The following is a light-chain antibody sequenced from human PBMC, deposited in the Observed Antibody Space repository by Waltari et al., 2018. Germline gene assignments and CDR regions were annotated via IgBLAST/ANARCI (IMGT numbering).Light chain of an antibody. CDR1: NLLQSNGYNY. Sequence: NLLQSNGYNYLDWYVQRPGLPHRLRFYFGSYRASGVPDRCSGSGSVTDFTLKISKVEAEDVGVYYCMQALQTSITFGQGTRLEIK. V-gene: IGKV2-28*01. CDR3: MQALQTSIT. J-gene: IGKJ5*01. CDR2: FGS.